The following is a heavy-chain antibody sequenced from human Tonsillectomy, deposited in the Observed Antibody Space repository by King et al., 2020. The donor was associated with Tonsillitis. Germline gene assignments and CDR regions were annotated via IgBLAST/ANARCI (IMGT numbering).Heavy chain of an antibody. D-gene: IGHD3-22*01. V-gene: IGHV5-10-1*03. Sequence: VQLVQSGAEVKKSGESLRISCKGSGYSFTSYWITWVRQMPGKGLEWMGSIDPTDSYTNYSPSFQGHVTISADKSVSTAYLQWSSLKASDTAMYYCARHAWDDSIGYYFSFDSWGQGTLVTVAS. CDR3: ARHAWDDSIGYYFSFDS. CDR1: GYSFTSYW. J-gene: IGHJ4*02. CDR2: IDPTDSYT.